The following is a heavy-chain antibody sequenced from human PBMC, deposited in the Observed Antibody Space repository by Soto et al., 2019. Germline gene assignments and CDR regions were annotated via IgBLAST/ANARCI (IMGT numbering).Heavy chain of an antibody. V-gene: IGHV4-39*07. CDR2: INDSENT. CDR3: ATSMVRGVIPPDRTDYYYYYMDV. J-gene: IGHJ6*03. CDR1: GGSLSSNSYY. D-gene: IGHD3-10*01. Sequence: SETLSLTCTVSGGSLSSNSYYWGWIRQAPGKGLEWIGNINDSENTHYNPSLKSRVIISVDTSKNQFSLKLSSVTAADTAVYYCATSMVRGVIPPDRTDYYYYYMDVWGKGTTVTVSS.